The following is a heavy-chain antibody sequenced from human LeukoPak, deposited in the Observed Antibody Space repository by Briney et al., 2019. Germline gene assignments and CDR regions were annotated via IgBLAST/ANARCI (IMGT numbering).Heavy chain of an antibody. D-gene: IGHD6-19*01. CDR2: ISTYNGAT. V-gene: IGHV1-18*04. CDR3: ARDPSNSSGRRPYFDY. CDR1: GYIFTRYA. Sequence: ASVKVSCKASGYIFTRYATSWVRHAPGQGLEWMGWISTYNGATNYAQKFQGRVTMTTDTSTTTAYMELRSLRSDDTAVYYCARDPSNSSGRRPYFDYWGQGTLVTVSS. J-gene: IGHJ4*02.